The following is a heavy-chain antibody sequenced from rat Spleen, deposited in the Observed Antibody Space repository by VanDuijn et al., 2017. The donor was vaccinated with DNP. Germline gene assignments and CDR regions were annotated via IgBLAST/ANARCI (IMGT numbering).Heavy chain of an antibody. CDR3: AKHDGTEGIDFDY. CDR2: ISYDGSNT. CDR1: GFTFSNYG. J-gene: IGHJ2*01. V-gene: IGHV5-29*01. Sequence: EVRLVESDGGLIQPGRSLKLSCEASGFTFSNYGMAWVRQAPTKGLEWVATISYDGSNTYYREFVKGRFTISRDNAKSSLSLQMDSLRSEDTATYYCAKHDGTEGIDFDYWGQGVMVTVSS. D-gene: IGHD1-11*01.